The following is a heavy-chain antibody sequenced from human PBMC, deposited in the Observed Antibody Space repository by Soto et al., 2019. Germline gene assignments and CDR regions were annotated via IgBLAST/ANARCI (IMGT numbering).Heavy chain of an antibody. D-gene: IGHD3-3*01. CDR1: GGSFSGYY. V-gene: IGHV4-34*01. J-gene: IGHJ6*02. CDR3: ASSRATIFGVVITGGMDV. CDR2: INHSGST. Sequence: TSETLSLTCAVYGGSFSGYYWSWIRQPPGKGLEWIGEINHSGSTNYNPSLKSRVTISVDTSKNQFSLKLSSVTAADTAVYYCASSRATIFGVVITGGMDVWGQGTTVTVSS.